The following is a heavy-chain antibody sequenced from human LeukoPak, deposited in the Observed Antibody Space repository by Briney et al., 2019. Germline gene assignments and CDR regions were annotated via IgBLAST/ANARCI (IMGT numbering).Heavy chain of an antibody. V-gene: IGHV3-23*01. Sequence: GGSLRLSCEVSGFTFSSYGMSWVRQAPGRGLEWVSSISGSGGRTNYADSVKGRFTISRDNSENTLYLQMNTLRAEDTAVYYCAKEGSSGWTRSFDYWGQGTLVTVSS. D-gene: IGHD6-19*01. J-gene: IGHJ4*02. CDR1: GFTFSSYG. CDR3: AKEGSSGWTRSFDY. CDR2: ISGSGGRT.